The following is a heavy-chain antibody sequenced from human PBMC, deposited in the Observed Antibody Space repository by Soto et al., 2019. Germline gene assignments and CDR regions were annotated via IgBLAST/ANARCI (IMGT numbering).Heavy chain of an antibody. CDR2: ISGSGGST. D-gene: IGHD3-3*01. Sequence: EVQLLESGGGLVQPGGSLRLSCAASGFTFSSYAMSWVRQAPGKGLEWVSAISGSGGSTYYADSVKGRFTISIDNSKNPLYLQMNSLRAEDTAVYYCGEDPFTIFGVVTMDVWGKGTTGTVSS. V-gene: IGHV3-23*01. CDR1: GFTFSSYA. J-gene: IGHJ6*04. CDR3: GEDPFTIFGVVTMDV.